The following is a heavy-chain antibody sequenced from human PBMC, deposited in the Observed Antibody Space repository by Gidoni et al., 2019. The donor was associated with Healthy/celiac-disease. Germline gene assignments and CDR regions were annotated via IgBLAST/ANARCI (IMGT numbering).Heavy chain of an antibody. CDR2: IKSKTDGGTT. CDR1: GFTFSKAW. D-gene: IGHD6-19*01. CDR3: TTESSGWSETPKTS. Sequence: EVQLVESGGGWVRPGGSLRLSGAASGFTFSKAWMNWVRQAPVQGLEWVGRIKSKTDGGTTDYAAPVKGRFTISRDDSKNTLYLQMNSLKTEDTAVYYCTTESSGWSETPKTSWGQGTLVTVSS. J-gene: IGHJ5*02. V-gene: IGHV3-15*07.